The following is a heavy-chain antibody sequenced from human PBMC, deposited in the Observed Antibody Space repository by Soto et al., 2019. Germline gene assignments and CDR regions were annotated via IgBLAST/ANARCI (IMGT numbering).Heavy chain of an antibody. J-gene: IGHJ6*02. V-gene: IGHV5-51*01. D-gene: IGHD3-3*01. CDR3: ARRFDFWSGSGSYYYGLDV. CDR2: IYPHDSDT. CDR1: GYNFHTYW. Sequence: RGESLKISCKGSGYNFHTYWIAWVRQMPGKGLEWMGFIYPHDSDTRYSPSFQGQVTISADKSISTAYLQWSSLKASDTAMYYCARRFDFWSGSGSYYYGLDVWGQGTTVTVSS.